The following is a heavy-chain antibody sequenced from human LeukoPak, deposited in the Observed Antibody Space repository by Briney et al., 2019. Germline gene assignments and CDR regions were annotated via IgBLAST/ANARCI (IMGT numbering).Heavy chain of an antibody. CDR2: ISGSGGST. J-gene: IGHJ4*02. CDR1: GFTFSSYA. V-gene: IGHV3-23*01. Sequence: GCLRLSCAASGFTFSSYAMSWVRQAPGKGLEWVSGISGSGGSTYYADSVRGRFTISRDNSKNTLYLQMNTLRAEDTALYYCAKARYCSGGSCYNDYWGQGTLVTVSS. D-gene: IGHD2-15*01. CDR3: AKARYCSGGSCYNDY.